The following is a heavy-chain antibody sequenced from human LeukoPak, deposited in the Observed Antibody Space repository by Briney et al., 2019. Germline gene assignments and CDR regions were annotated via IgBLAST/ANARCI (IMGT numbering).Heavy chain of an antibody. CDR1: GGSVSSTTYF. CDR2: INYSGST. CDR3: ARYVVYGSGKYYFDY. Sequence: SETLSLTCTVSGGSVSSTTYFWSWIRQPPGKGLEWIASINYSGSTYYNPSLKSRVTISVDTSENQFSLKLNSVTAADTAVYYCARYVVYGSGKYYFDYWGQGTLVTVSS. V-gene: IGHV4-39*01. D-gene: IGHD3-10*01. J-gene: IGHJ4*02.